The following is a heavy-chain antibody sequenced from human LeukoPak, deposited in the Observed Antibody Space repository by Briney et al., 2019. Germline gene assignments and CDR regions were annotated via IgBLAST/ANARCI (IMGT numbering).Heavy chain of an antibody. D-gene: IGHD1-26*01. CDR1: GGTFSSCA. CDR3: ARAEVGATPYYYYGMDV. CDR2: IIPIFGTA. Sequence: SVKVCCKASGGTFSSCAVSWVRQAPGQGLEWMGGIIPIFGTANYAQKFQGRVTITADESTSTAYMELSSLRSEDTAVYYCARAEVGATPYYYYGMDVWGQGTTVTVSS. J-gene: IGHJ6*02. V-gene: IGHV1-69*01.